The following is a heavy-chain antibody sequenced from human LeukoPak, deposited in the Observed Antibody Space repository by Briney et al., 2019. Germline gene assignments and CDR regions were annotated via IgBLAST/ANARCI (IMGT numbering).Heavy chain of an antibody. CDR1: GFTFSSYA. V-gene: IGHV3-23*01. D-gene: IGHD1-26*01. J-gene: IGHJ4*02. Sequence: GGSLRLSCAASGFTFSSYAMSWVRQAPGKGLGWVSAISGSGGSTYYADSVKGRFTISRDNSKNTLYLQMNSLRAEDTAVYYCAKDRLSGSYGEAFDYWGQGTLVTVSS. CDR2: ISGSGGST. CDR3: AKDRLSGSYGEAFDY.